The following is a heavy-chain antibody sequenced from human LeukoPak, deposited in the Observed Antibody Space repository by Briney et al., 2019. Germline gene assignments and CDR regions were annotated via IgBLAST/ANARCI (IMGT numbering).Heavy chain of an antibody. Sequence: PGGSLRLSCAASGFTFSSYWMSWVRQAPGKGLGWVANIKQDGSEKYYGDSVKRRFTISRDNTKNSLYLQMNSLRAEDTAVYYCARELYCYYYYYMDVWGKGTTVTVSS. CDR1: GFTFSSYW. CDR2: IKQDGSEK. CDR3: ARELYCYYYYYMDV. V-gene: IGHV3-7*01. J-gene: IGHJ6*03.